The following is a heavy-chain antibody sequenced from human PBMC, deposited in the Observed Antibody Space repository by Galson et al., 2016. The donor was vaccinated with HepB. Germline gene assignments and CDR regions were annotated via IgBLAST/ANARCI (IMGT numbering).Heavy chain of an antibody. Sequence: VSGYTVTELSMHWVRQAPGKGLEWMGGFDSEDGEKIYAQKFQGRVTMTEDTSTDTAYMELSSLRSEDTAVYYCAAGGAAMVFDYWGQGTLVTVSS. CDR3: AAGGAAMVFDY. D-gene: IGHD5-18*01. CDR2: FDSEDGEK. J-gene: IGHJ4*02. V-gene: IGHV1-24*01. CDR1: GYTVTELS.